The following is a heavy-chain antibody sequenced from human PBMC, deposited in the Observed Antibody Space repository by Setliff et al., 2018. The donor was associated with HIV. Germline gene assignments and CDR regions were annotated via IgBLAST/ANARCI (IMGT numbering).Heavy chain of an antibody. J-gene: IGHJ3*01. V-gene: IGHV5-51*01. D-gene: IGHD3-22*01. CDR3: ASLSGYSGDAFDV. CDR1: GYRFTSYW. CDR2: IYPSDSDT. Sequence: PGESLKISCKGFGYRFTSYWIGWARHMPGKGLEWMGIIYPSDSDTRYSPSFQGQVTISADKSISIAYLQWNSLKASDTAMYYCASLSGYSGDAFDVWGQGTMVTVSS.